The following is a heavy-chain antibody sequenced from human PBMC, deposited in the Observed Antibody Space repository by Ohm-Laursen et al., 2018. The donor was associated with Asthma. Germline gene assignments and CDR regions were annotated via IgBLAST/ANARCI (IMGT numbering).Heavy chain of an antibody. V-gene: IGHV3-23*01. CDR1: GFTFRNYA. D-gene: IGHD4-17*01. CDR3: ARDPYYYGAHDAFDI. CDR2: ISLGGGGT. J-gene: IGHJ3*02. Sequence: SLRLSCSASGFTFRNYAMTWVRQAPGKGLEWVSTISLGGGGTYFADSVRGRFTISRDNSNNMLYLHMNSLRADDTAVYYCARDPYYYGAHDAFDIWGQGTMVTVSS.